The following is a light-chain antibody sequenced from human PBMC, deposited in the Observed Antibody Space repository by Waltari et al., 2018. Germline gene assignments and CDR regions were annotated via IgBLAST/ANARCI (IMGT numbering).Light chain of an antibody. CDR1: QTISNY. Sequence: DIQMTQSPTSLSASVGDRVTSTCRASQTISNYVNWYQQKPGTAPKLLFYATSTLQSGVPSRFSGSGAGTDFTLTISSLQPEDFATYYCQPKYSSPRTFGQGTKVEIK. CDR3: QPKYSSPRT. J-gene: IGKJ1*01. V-gene: IGKV1-39*01. CDR2: ATS.